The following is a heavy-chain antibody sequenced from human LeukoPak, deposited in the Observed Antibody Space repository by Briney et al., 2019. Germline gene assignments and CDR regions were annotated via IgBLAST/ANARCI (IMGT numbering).Heavy chain of an antibody. J-gene: IGHJ4*02. V-gene: IGHV4-59*01. D-gene: IGHD6-13*01. CDR3: ARIPGGYSSNWYYFDY. CDR2: IYYSGST. CDR1: GGSISTYY. Sequence: SETLSLTCTVSGGSISTYYWSWIRQPPGKGLEWIGYIYYSGSTNYNPSLKSRVTISVDTSKNQFSLKLGSVTAADTAVYYCARIPGGYSSNWYYFDYWGQGTLVTVSS.